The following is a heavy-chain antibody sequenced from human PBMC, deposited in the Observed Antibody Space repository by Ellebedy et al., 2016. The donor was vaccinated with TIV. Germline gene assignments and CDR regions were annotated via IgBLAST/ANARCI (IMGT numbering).Heavy chain of an antibody. V-gene: IGHV6-1*01. J-gene: IGHJ4*02. CDR1: GDSVSSNSVA. D-gene: IGHD6-13*01. CDR2: TCYRSTWYN. Sequence: SQTLSLTCAISGDSVSSNSVAWNWIRQSPSRGLEWLGRTCYRSTWYNEYAVSLKSRITINPDTSKNQFSLQLNSVTPEDTAVYYCAREAGSAAVAVDLDFWGQGTLVTVSS. CDR3: AREAGSAAVAVDLDF.